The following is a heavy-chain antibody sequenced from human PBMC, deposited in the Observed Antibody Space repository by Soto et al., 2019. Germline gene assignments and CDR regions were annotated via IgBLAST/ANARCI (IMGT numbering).Heavy chain of an antibody. D-gene: IGHD3-3*01. V-gene: IGHV4-34*01. CDR3: ARSHAYYDFWSGSWGWFDP. CDR1: GGSFSGYY. J-gene: IGHJ5*02. CDR2: INHSGST. Sequence: SETLSLTCAVYGGSFSGYYWSWIRQPPGKGLEWIGEINHSGSTNYNPSLKSRVTISVDTSKNQFSLKLSSVTAADTAVYYCARSHAYYDFWSGSWGWFDPWGQGTLVTV.